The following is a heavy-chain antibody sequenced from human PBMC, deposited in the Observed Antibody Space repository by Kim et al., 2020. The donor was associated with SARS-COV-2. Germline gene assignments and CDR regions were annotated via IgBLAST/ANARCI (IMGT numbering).Heavy chain of an antibody. CDR3: ANTFIPGTGIAVAATFDY. D-gene: IGHD6-19*01. CDR2: ISGSGGST. J-gene: IGHJ4*02. CDR1: GFTFSSYA. Sequence: GGSLRLSCAASGFTFSSYAMSWVRQAPGKGLEWVSAISGSGGSTYYADSVKGRFTISRDNSKNTLYLQMNSLRAEDTAVYYCANTFIPGTGIAVAATFDYWGQGTLVTVSS. V-gene: IGHV3-23*01.